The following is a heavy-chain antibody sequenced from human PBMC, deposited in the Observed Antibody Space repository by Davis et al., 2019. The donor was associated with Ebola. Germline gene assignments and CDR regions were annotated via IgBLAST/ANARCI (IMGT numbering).Heavy chain of an antibody. CDR2: ISGSST. J-gene: IGHJ4*02. CDR3: AKHHDIVVMMYAPGNYFDY. D-gene: IGHD2-8*01. V-gene: IGHV3-23*01. CDR1: GFTFSSYS. Sequence: GESLKISCAASGFTFSSYSMNWVRQAPGKGLEWVSAISGSSTYYADSVKGRFTISRDNSKNTLYLQMSSLRADDTATYYCAKHHDIVVMMYAPGNYFDYWGQGTLVTVSS.